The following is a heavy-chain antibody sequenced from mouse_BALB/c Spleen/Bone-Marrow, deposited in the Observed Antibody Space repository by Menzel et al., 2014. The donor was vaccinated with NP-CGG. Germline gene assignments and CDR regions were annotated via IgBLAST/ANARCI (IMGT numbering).Heavy chain of an antibody. CDR1: GFNIKDTY. CDR3: ARWEYYAMDY. V-gene: IGHV14-3*02. CDR2: IDPANGNP. Sequence: EVMLVESGAELVKPGASVKLSCTASGFNIKDTYMHWVKQRPEQGLEWLGRIDPANGNPKYDPKFQGKTTITADTSSNTAYLQLSSLTSEDTAVYYCARWEYYAMDYWGQGTSVTVSS. J-gene: IGHJ4*01. D-gene: IGHD4-1*01.